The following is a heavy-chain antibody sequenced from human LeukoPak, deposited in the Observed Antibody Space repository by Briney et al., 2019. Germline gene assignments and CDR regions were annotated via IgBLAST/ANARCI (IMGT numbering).Heavy chain of an antibody. V-gene: IGHV4-4*02. CDR2: IYHSGST. CDR1: GGSISSSNW. D-gene: IGHD3-10*01. CDR3: ARAPGYYGSGSYY. Sequence: ASGTLSLTCAVSGGSISSSNWWSWVRQPPGKGLEWIGEIYHSGSTNYNPSLKSRVTISVDKSKNQFSLKLSSVTAADTAVYYCARAPGYYGSGSYYWGQGTLVTVFS. J-gene: IGHJ4*02.